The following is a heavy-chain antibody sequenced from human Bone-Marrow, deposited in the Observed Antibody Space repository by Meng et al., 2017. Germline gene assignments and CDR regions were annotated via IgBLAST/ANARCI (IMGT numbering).Heavy chain of an antibody. CDR2: IIPIFATS. Sequence: HVLWVQAGAEVKKPVSSVKVSSKASGGTFSTYAISWVRQAPGHGLAWMGGIIPIFATSNYAQKFQGRVTIPADESTSIAHMELSSLRSEDTAVYYCATGGPDYDSSGYYRFDYWGQGTLVTVSS. CDR1: GGTFSTYA. D-gene: IGHD3-22*01. CDR3: ATGGPDYDSSGYYRFDY. J-gene: IGHJ4*02. V-gene: IGHV1-69*01.